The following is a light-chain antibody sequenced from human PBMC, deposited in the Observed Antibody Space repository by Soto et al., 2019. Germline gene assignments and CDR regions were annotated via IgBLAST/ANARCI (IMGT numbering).Light chain of an antibody. CDR3: QQYNNYPQA. CDR1: QSISIW. V-gene: IGKV1-5*03. J-gene: IGKJ1*01. Sequence: DIPMTQSPTTLSASVGDRVTITCRASQSISIWLAWYQQKPGKAPKILIYETSSLESGVPSRFSGSGSGTEFTLTITSLQPDDFAPDYCQQYNNYPQAFGQGTKVEIK. CDR2: ETS.